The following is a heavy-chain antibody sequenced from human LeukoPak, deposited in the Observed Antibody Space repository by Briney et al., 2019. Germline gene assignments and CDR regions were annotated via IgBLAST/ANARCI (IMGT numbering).Heavy chain of an antibody. V-gene: IGHV1-2*02. CDR3: ARQAAAGNFDY. D-gene: IGHD6-13*01. CDR1: GYTFTGYY. J-gene: IGHJ4*02. Sequence: ASVQVSCKASGYTFTGYYMHWVRQAPGQGLEWMGWINPNSGGTNYAQKFQGRVTMTRDTSISTAYMELSRLRSDDTAMYYCARQAAAGNFDYWGQGTLVTVSS. CDR2: INPNSGGT.